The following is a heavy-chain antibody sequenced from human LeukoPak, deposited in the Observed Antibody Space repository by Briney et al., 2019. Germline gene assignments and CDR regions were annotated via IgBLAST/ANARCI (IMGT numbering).Heavy chain of an antibody. CDR3: ARSLPYYYDSSGAPLGY. J-gene: IGHJ4*02. D-gene: IGHD3-22*01. CDR1: GYTFTSYG. CDR2: ISAYNGNT. Sequence: ASVKVSCKASGYTFTSYGISWVRQAPGQGLAWMGWISAYNGNTNYAQKLQGRVTMTTDTSTSTAYMELRSLRSDDTAVYYCARSLPYYYDSSGAPLGYWGQGTLATVSS. V-gene: IGHV1-18*01.